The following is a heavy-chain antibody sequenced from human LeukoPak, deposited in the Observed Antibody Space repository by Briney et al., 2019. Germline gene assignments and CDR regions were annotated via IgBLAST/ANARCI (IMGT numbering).Heavy chain of an antibody. J-gene: IGHJ4*02. CDR3: ARGPHTPSDSSGYYYYADY. V-gene: IGHV1-69*05. Sequence: GASVKVSCEASGGTFSSYAISWVRQAPGQGLEWMGGIIPIFGTANYAQKFQGRVTMTRNTSISTAYMELSSLRSEDTAVYYCARGPHTPSDSSGYYYYADYWGQGTLVTVSS. D-gene: IGHD3-22*01. CDR2: IIPIFGTA. CDR1: GGTFSSYA.